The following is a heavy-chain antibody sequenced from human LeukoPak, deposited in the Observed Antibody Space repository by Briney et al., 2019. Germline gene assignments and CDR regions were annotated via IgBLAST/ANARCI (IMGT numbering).Heavy chain of an antibody. J-gene: IGHJ3*02. CDR2: ITNRGGIT. CDR3: GKDITNLDAFDI. V-gene: IGHV3-23*01. Sequence: PGGSLRLSCAASGFTFSNSAMSWVRQAPGKGLEWVSAITNRGGITYYADSVKGRFTISRDNSKNTLYLQMNSLRAEDTAVYYCGKDITNLDAFDIWGQGTMVTVSS. D-gene: IGHD1-14*01. CDR1: GFTFSNSA.